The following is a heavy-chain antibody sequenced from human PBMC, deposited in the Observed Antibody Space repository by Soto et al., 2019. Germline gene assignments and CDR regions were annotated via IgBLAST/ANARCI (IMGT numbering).Heavy chain of an antibody. J-gene: IGHJ6*02. CDR1: GFTFSSYG. Sequence: GGSLRLSCAASGFTFSSYGMHWVRQAPGKGLEWVAVISYDGSNKYYADSVKGRFTISRDNSKNTLYLQMNSLRAEDTAVYYCAKDRYGPPDSGYDYGDYYYYYYGMDVWGQGTTVTVSS. V-gene: IGHV3-30*18. CDR2: ISYDGSNK. CDR3: AKDRYGPPDSGYDYGDYYYYYYGMDV. D-gene: IGHD5-12*01.